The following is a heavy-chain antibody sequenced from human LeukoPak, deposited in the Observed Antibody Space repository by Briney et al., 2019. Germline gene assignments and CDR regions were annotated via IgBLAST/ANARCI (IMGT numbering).Heavy chain of an antibody. CDR1: GGSVSTSDYY. CDR3: ARIFDS. Sequence: SEALSLTCTVSGGSVSTSDYYWGWIRQTPGKGLEWIGDIFHNGKTNYNPSLKGRVTISIDTSNNQFSLRLPSVTAADTAVYYCARIFDSWGQGTLVTVSS. CDR2: IFHNGKT. V-gene: IGHV4-39*07. J-gene: IGHJ4*02.